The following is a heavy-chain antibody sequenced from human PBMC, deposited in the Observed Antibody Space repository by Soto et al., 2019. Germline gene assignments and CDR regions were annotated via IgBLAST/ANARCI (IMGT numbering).Heavy chain of an antibody. J-gene: IGHJ6*02. V-gene: IGHV3-30*18. D-gene: IGHD3-22*01. CDR3: GKDWHYYDRSGPSVMKFYGIDV. Sequence: QVQLVESGGGVVQPGRSLRLSCAASGLTFSNYGMHWVRQAPGKGLEWVAVISYDGTNEYYLDSVKGRFSISRDDSKNRVYLQMNSLRPEDTALYYCGKDWHYYDRSGPSVMKFYGIDVWGQGTTVTVAS. CDR1: GLTFSNYG. CDR2: ISYDGTNE.